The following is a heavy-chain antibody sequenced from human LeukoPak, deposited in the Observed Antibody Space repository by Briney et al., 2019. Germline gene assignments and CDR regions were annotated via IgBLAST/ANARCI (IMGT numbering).Heavy chain of an antibody. Sequence: GGSLRLSCAASGFTFSNYWMHWVRQAPGKGLEWVSRIYSDGSNTVYADSVKGRFTISRDNAKNSLYLQMNSLRDEDTAVYYCARGGRWFDPWGQGTLVTVSS. V-gene: IGHV3-74*01. J-gene: IGHJ5*02. CDR3: ARGGRWFDP. CDR1: GFTFSNYW. CDR2: IYSDGSNT.